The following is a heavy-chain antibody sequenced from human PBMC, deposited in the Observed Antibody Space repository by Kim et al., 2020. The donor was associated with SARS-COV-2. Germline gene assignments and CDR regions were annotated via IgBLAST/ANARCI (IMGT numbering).Heavy chain of an antibody. CDR2: IKSKTDGGTT. V-gene: IGHV3-15*01. J-gene: IGHJ6*02. D-gene: IGHD3-22*01. CDR3: TTVFYFDSSGFALLPYYGMDV. Sequence: GGSLRLSCAASGFTFSNAWMSWVRQAPGKGLEWVGRIKSKTDGGTTDYAAPVKGRCTISREDSKNTLYLQMNSLKTEDTAVYYCTTVFYFDSSGFALLPYYGMDVWGQGTTVTVSS. CDR1: GFTFSNAW.